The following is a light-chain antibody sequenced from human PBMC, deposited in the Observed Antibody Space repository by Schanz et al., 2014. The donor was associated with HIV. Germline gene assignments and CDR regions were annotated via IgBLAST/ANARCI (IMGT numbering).Light chain of an antibody. J-gene: IGLJ3*02. V-gene: IGLV2-11*01. Sequence: QSVLTQPRSVSGSPGQSVAISCTGTSSDVGGYNYVSWYQQHPGKAPKLMIYGVTKRPSGVPDRFSGSKSGNTASLTISGLQAEDEADYYCCSFAGTIWVFGGGTKLTVL. CDR1: SSDVGGYNY. CDR2: GVT. CDR3: CSFAGTIWV.